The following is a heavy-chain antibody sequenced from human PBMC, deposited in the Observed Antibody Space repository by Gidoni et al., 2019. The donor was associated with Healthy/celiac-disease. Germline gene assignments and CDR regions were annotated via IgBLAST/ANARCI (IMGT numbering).Heavy chain of an antibody. J-gene: IGHJ4*02. V-gene: IGHV3-33*01. CDR3: ARDGRYGDPYYFDY. D-gene: IGHD4-17*01. CDR2: IWYDGSNK. Sequence: AACKGLEWVAVIWYDGSNKYYADSVKGRFTISRDNSKNTLYLQMNSLRAEDTAVYYCARDGRYGDPYYFDYWGQGTLVTVSS.